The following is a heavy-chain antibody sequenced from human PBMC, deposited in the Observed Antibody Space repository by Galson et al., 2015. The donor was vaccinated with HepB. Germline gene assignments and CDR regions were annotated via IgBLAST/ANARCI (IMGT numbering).Heavy chain of an antibody. CDR3: ARDYSGSYYFDY. J-gene: IGHJ4*02. CDR2: ISSSSSYI. V-gene: IGHV3-21*01. Sequence: SLRLSCAASGFPFSSYSMNWVRQAPGKGLEWVSSISSSSSYIYYADSVKGRFTISRDNAKNSLYLQMNSLRAEDTAVYYCARDYSGSYYFDYWGQGTLVTVSS. CDR1: GFPFSSYS. D-gene: IGHD1-26*01.